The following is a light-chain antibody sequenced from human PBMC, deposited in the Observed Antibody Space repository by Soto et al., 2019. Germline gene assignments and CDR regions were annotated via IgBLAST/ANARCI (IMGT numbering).Light chain of an antibody. CDR2: GAS. Sequence: EIVLTQSPGTLSLSPGERATLSCRASQSVSSSYLAWYQQKPGQAPRLLIYGASSRATGIPDRFSGSGSGTAFTLTISRLEPEDFVFYYCQLYGNSPPGLTFGGGTKVEIK. CDR1: QSVSSSY. CDR3: QLYGNSPPGLT. V-gene: IGKV3-20*01. J-gene: IGKJ4*01.